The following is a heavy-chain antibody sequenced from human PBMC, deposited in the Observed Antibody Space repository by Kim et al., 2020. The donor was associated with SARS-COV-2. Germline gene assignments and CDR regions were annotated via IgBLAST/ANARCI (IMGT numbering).Heavy chain of an antibody. CDR3: AFSAG. J-gene: IGHJ4*02. D-gene: IGHD2-15*01. CDR2: ISTTSSHI. Sequence: GGSLRLSCAASGFTFSSYGMFWVRQAPGKGLELVSYISTTSSHIFYADSVKGRFTISRDNAKNSLYLQMSILRAEDTAVYYCAFSAGWGQTTPVTVSS. V-gene: IGHV3-48*01. CDR1: GFTFSSYG.